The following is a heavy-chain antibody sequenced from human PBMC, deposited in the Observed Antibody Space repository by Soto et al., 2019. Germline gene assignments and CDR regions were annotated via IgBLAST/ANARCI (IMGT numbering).Heavy chain of an antibody. J-gene: IGHJ4*02. Sequence: QVQLQESGPGLVKPSQTLSLTCTVSGGSIIDGQTYLNWNRQHPERGHEWKGYINDRGTTNYSPDLKSRILISIDTSKNQFSLRLTSVTAADTAVYYCARDAHGVAPYWGKGTLVTVSS. CDR3: ARDAHGVAPY. D-gene: IGHD2-15*01. V-gene: IGHV4-31*03. CDR1: GGSIIDGQTY. CDR2: INDRGTT.